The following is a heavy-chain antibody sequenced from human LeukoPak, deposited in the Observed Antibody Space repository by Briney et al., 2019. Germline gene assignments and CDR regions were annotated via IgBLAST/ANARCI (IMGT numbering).Heavy chain of an antibody. J-gene: IGHJ4*02. D-gene: IGHD2-15*01. Sequence: GGSLRLSCAASGFTVSGNYMGWVSQAPGKGLEWVSIFYSGGSTYYVDSVKGRFTISRDNSNDTLYLQMNSLRAEDTAVYYCASGGSYADYVGFWGQGTLVTVSS. CDR1: GFTVSGNY. V-gene: IGHV3-66*01. CDR2: FYSGGST. CDR3: ASGGSYADYVGF.